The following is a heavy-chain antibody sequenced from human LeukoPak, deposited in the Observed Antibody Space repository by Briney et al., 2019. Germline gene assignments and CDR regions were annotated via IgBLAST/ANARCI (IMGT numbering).Heavy chain of an antibody. V-gene: IGHV1-3*01. J-gene: IGHJ4*02. CDR3: ARFYYYDSSGYYFEFPNFEYYYFDY. D-gene: IGHD3-22*01. CDR2: INAGNGNT. Sequence: ASVKVSCKASGYTITSYAMHWVRQAPGQRLEWMGWINAGNGNTKYSQKFQGRVTITRDTSASTAYMELSSLRSEDTAVYYCARFYYYDSSGYYFEFPNFEYYYFDYWGQGTLVTVSS. CDR1: GYTITSYA.